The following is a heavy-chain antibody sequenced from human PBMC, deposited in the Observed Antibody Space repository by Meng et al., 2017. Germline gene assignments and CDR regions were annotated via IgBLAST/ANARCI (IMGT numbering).Heavy chain of an antibody. CDR1: GGTFSSYA. CDR3: ARVRGGKTEEYYFDY. D-gene: IGHD4-23*01. V-gene: IGHV1-69*05. Sequence: SVKVSCKASGGTFSSYAISWVRQAPGQGLEWMGGIIPIFGTANYAQKFQGRVTITTDESTSTAYMELSSLRSEDTAVYYCARVRGGKTEEYYFDYWGQGTLVTVSS. CDR2: IIPIFGTA. J-gene: IGHJ4*02.